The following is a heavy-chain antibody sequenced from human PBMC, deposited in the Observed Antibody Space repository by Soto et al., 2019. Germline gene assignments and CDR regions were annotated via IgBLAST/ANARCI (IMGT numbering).Heavy chain of an antibody. CDR1: GGSISSYY. V-gene: IGHV4-59*08. J-gene: IGHJ5*02. Sequence: SQTLSLTCTVSGGSISSYYWSWIRQPPGKGLEWIGYIYYSGSTNYNPSLKSRVTISVDTSKNQFSLKLSSVTAADTAVYYCARRGSSGPWFDPWGQGTLVTVSS. CDR2: IYYSGST. D-gene: IGHD6-19*01. CDR3: ARRGSSGPWFDP.